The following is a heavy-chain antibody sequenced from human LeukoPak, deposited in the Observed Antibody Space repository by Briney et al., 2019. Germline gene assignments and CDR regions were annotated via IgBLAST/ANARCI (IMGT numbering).Heavy chain of an antibody. CDR1: GGSISSGGYY. Sequence: PSQTLSLTRTVSGGSISSGGYYWSWIRQHPGKGLEWIGYIYYSGSTYYNPSLKSRVTISVDTSKNQFSLKLSSVTAADTAVYYCARDPVKGDRLDYWGQGTLVTVSS. J-gene: IGHJ4*02. D-gene: IGHD2-21*02. CDR2: IYYSGST. V-gene: IGHV4-31*03. CDR3: ARDPVKGDRLDY.